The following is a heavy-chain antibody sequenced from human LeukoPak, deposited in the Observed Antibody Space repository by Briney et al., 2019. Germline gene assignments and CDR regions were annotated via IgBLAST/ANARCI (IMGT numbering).Heavy chain of an antibody. V-gene: IGHV4-34*01. J-gene: IGHJ4*02. D-gene: IGHD3-3*01. CDR2: INHSGST. Sequence: SETLSLTCTFYGGSFSDYYWTWIRQPPGKGLERIGEINHSGSTNYNPSLESRVTISVDTSKNQFSLMLTSVTAADTAVYSCARGQRYYNFWSGYNYFFDYWGQGTQVTVSS. CDR1: GGSFSDYY. CDR3: ARGQRYYNFWSGYNYFFDY.